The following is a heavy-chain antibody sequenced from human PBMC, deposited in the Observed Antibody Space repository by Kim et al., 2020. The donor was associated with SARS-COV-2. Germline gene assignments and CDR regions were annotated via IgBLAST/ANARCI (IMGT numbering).Heavy chain of an antibody. CDR3: LCDNYGRMGGTTSDLDF. CDR2: ISVYNGKT. D-gene: IGHD1-7*01. J-gene: IGHJ4*01. Sequence: ASVKVSCKASGYTFRSYGISWVRQAPGQGLEWMGWISVYNGKTKSAQKFQGRVTMTTDTSTSTGYMELRRLTHDDTALYYCLCDNYGRMGGTTSDLDFWGQRTQITVSS. V-gene: IGHV1-18*01. CDR1: GYTFRSYG.